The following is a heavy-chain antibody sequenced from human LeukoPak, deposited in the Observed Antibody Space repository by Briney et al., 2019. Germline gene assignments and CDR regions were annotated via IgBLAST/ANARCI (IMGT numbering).Heavy chain of an antibody. V-gene: IGHV3-7*03. Sequence: PGGSLRLSCAASGFIFSSYWMSWVRQVPEKGLEWVANIKQDGTETSYVDSVEGRFTISRDNAKNSLFLQMNSLRADDTALYYCARGVTSAWYLRYYFEYWARELWSPSPQ. J-gene: IGHJ4*02. CDR2: IKQDGTET. D-gene: IGHD6-13*01. CDR1: GFIFSSYW. CDR3: ARGVTSAWYLRYYFEY.